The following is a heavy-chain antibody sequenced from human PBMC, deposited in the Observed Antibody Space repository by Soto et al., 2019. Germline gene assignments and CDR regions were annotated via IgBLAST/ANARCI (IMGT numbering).Heavy chain of an antibody. V-gene: IGHV3-30*18. CDR1: GFSFSNNG. CDR2: ISYDGSKK. D-gene: IGHD3-16*01. Sequence: GGSLRLSCAASGFSFSNNGMHWVRQAPGKGLEWVAIISYDGSKKYYADSVKGRFTISRDNSKNTLFLQMNSLRVEDTAVFYCAKDRVESGLGEIDYWGQGTLVTVSS. J-gene: IGHJ4*02. CDR3: AKDRVESGLGEIDY.